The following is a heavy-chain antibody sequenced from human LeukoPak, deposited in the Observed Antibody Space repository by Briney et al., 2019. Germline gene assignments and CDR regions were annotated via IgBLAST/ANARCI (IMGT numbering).Heavy chain of an antibody. J-gene: IGHJ4*02. D-gene: IGHD3-10*01. Sequence: SETLSLTCTVSGGSISRYYWSWIRQPPGKGLEWIGYIYSSGSTNYNPSLKSRVTISVDTSKNQFSLKLSSVTAADTAVYYCARMVRGVNSYFDYWGQGTLVTVSS. CDR2: IYSSGST. CDR1: GGSISRYY. CDR3: ARMVRGVNSYFDY. V-gene: IGHV4-59*12.